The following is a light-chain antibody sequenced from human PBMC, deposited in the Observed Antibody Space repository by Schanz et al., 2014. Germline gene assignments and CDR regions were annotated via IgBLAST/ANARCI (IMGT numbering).Light chain of an antibody. CDR2: EDS. V-gene: IGLV2-14*02. CDR1: SSDVGSYNL. CDR3: SSYAGTNTAYV. Sequence: QSALTQPASVSGSPGQSITISCTGTSSDVGSYNLVSWYQQHPGKAPKLMIYEDSKRPSGVPDRFSGSKSGNTASLTVSGLRAEDEADYYCSSYAGTNTAYVFGTGTKVTVL. J-gene: IGLJ1*01.